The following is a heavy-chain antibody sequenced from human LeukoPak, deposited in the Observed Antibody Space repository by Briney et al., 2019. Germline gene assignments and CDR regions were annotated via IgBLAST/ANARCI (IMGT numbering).Heavy chain of an antibody. Sequence: GGSLRLSCAASGFIFSSYAMSWVRQAPGKGLEWVSAISGSGGSTYYADSVKGRFTISRDNSKNTLYLQMNSLRAEDTAVYYCAKDGYSSSWYGYWGQGTLVTVSS. CDR2: ISGSGGST. J-gene: IGHJ4*02. CDR3: AKDGYSSSWYGY. V-gene: IGHV3-23*01. D-gene: IGHD6-13*01. CDR1: GFIFSSYA.